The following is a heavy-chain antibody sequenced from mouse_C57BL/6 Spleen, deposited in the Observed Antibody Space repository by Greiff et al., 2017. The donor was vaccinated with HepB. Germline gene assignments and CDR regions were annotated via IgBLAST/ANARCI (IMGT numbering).Heavy chain of an antibody. J-gene: IGHJ4*01. CDR2: ISDGGSYT. D-gene: IGHD2-4*01. Sequence: EVQGVESGGGLVKPGGSLKLSCAASGFTFSSYAMSWVRQTPEKRLEWVATISDGGSYTYYPDNVKGRFTISRDNAKNNLYLQMSHLKSEDTAMYYCARDGNYDYDGGFYAMDYWGQGASVTVSS. V-gene: IGHV5-4*01. CDR3: ARDGNYDYDGGFYAMDY. CDR1: GFTFSSYA.